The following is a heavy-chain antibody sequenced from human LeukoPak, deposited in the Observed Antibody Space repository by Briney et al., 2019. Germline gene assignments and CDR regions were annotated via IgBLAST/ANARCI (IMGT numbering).Heavy chain of an antibody. Sequence: SETLSLTCTVSGGSISSYYWGWIRQPPGKGLEWIGSIYYSGSTYYNPSLKSRVTISVDTSKNQFSLKLSSVTAADTAVYYCARSAYYYDSSGYYYYFDYWGQGTLVTVSS. CDR2: IYYSGST. CDR1: GGSISSYY. D-gene: IGHD3-22*01. J-gene: IGHJ4*02. CDR3: ARSAYYYDSSGYYYYFDY. V-gene: IGHV4-39*01.